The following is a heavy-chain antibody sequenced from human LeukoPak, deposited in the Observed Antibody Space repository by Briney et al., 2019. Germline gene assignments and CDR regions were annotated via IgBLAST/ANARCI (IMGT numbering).Heavy chain of an antibody. CDR2: ISSSSSYI. CDR3: ARAYCGGDCSGVDY. V-gene: IGHV3-21*01. J-gene: IGHJ4*02. CDR1: GFTFSSYS. D-gene: IGHD2-21*02. Sequence: GGSLRLSCAASGFTFSSYSMNWVRQAPGKGLEWVSSISSSSSYIYYADSVKGRFTISRDNAKNSLYLQMNSLRAEDTAVYYCARAYCGGDCSGVDYWGQETLVTVSS.